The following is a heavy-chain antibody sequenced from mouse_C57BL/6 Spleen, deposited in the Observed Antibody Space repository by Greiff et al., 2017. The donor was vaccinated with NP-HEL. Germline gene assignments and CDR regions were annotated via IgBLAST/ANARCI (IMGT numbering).Heavy chain of an antibody. V-gene: IGHV1-59*01. D-gene: IGHD3-2*02. Sequence: VQLKQPGAELVRPGTSVKLSCKASGYTFTSYWMHWVKQRPGQGLEWIGVIDPSDSYTNYNQKFKGKATLTVDTSSSTAYLQLSSLTSEDAAVYYCAREVDSSGYWFAYWGQGTLVTVSA. J-gene: IGHJ3*01. CDR1: GYTFTSYW. CDR3: AREVDSSGYWFAY. CDR2: IDPSDSYT.